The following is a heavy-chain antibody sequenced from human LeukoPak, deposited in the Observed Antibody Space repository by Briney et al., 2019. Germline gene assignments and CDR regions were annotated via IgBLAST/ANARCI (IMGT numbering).Heavy chain of an antibody. D-gene: IGHD2-21*01. J-gene: IGHJ4*02. V-gene: IGHV3-9*01. CDR1: GFTFDDYA. Sequence: PGGSLRLSCAASGFTFDDYAMHWVRQAPGKGLEWVSGISWNSGSIGYADSVKGRFTISRDNAKNSLYLQLNRLRAEDTAVYYCARPRGCGTSRCNNFDYWGQGTLVTVSS. CDR3: ARPRGCGTSRCNNFDY. CDR2: ISWNSGSI.